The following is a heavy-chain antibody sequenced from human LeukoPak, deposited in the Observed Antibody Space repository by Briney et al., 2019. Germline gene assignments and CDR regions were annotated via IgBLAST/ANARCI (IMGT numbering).Heavy chain of an antibody. V-gene: IGHV5-51*01. J-gene: IGHJ4*02. Sequence: ASVKVSCKASGYSFTNYWIGWVRQKPGKGLEWVGIIHPGDSETRYSPSFQGQVTISVDKTISTAYLQWSSLKASDIAMYYYARHLVPVLGEIDSWGQGTLVTVSS. CDR1: GYSFTNYW. CDR3: ARHLVPVLGEIDS. CDR2: IHPGDSET. D-gene: IGHD3-10*01.